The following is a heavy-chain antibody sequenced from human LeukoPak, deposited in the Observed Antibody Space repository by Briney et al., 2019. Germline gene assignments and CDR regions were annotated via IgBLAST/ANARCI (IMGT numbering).Heavy chain of an antibody. Sequence: GGSLRLSCTASGVIDSSNYMSWARQAPGKGLEWASLIYGGGSTFYADSVMGRSTISRDKSNNTLYLLMNSLRDEDTAVYYCATGGRSGVAFESWGQGTLVTVSS. J-gene: IGHJ4*02. CDR2: IYGGGST. CDR3: ATGGRSGVAFES. D-gene: IGHD2-15*01. CDR1: GVIDSSNY. V-gene: IGHV3-53*01.